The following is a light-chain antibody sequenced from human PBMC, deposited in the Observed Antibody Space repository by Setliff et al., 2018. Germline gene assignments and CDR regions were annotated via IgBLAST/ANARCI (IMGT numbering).Light chain of an antibody. Sequence: QSALAQPPSASGTPGQRVTISCSGSSSNIGRDTVNWYQQLPGTAPKLLIYTNSQRPSGVPDRFSGSNSGTSGSLAISGLQSEDEADYYCAAWDDSLLGYVFGTGTKVTVL. J-gene: IGLJ1*01. CDR1: SSNIGRDT. V-gene: IGLV1-44*01. CDR2: TNS. CDR3: AAWDDSLLGYV.